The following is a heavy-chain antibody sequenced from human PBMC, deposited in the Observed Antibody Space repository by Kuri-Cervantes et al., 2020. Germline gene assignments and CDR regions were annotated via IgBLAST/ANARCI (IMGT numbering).Heavy chain of an antibody. CDR2: INAETGNT. J-gene: IGHJ4*02. V-gene: IGHV1-3*01. CDR3: ARGREITGTTTHFDY. Sequence: ASVKVSCKAPGYTFINYAVHWVRQAPGQGLEWMGWINAETGNTQYSQKFQGRVTITTDESTSTAYTELSSLRSEDTAVYYCARGREITGTTTHFDYWGQGTLVTVSS. D-gene: IGHD1-7*01. CDR1: GYTFINYA.